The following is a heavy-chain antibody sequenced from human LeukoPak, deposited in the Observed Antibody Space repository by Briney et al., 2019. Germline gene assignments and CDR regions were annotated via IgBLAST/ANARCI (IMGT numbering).Heavy chain of an antibody. Sequence: GGSLRLSCAASGFTFSSYAMNWVRQAPGKGLEWVSYVSSSSSTRYYADSVKGRFTISRDNAKNSLYLQMNSLRAEDTAVYYCARSLGYCSGGSCYGHWGQGTLVTVSS. CDR3: ARSLGYCSGGSCYGH. V-gene: IGHV3-48*01. CDR2: VSSSSSTR. J-gene: IGHJ4*02. CDR1: GFTFSSYA. D-gene: IGHD2-15*01.